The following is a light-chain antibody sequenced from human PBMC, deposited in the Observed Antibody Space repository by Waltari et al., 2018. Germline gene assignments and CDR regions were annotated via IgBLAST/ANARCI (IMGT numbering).Light chain of an antibody. J-gene: IGLJ2*01. CDR1: RLRSYS. Sequence: SSELTQDPPVSVAFGQTVRLTCQGARLRSYSASWYQQRPGQAPVLVFYGQDNRPSGIPDRFSGSTSGDTATLTITGTQAEDEADYYCLSRDISSTRFFGGGTRLTV. V-gene: IGLV3-19*01. CDR3: LSRDISSTRF. CDR2: GQD.